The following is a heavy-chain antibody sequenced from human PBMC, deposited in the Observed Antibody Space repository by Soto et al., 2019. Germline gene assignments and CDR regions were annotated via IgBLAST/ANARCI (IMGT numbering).Heavy chain of an antibody. Sequence: EVQLVESGGGLVQPGGSLRLSCAASGFTFSSYDMHWVRQATGKGLEWVSAIGTAGDTYYPGSVKGRFTIARENAKTSLYLQRNSLRAGDTAVYYCVRGRYRGPSLPPDYWGQGTLVTVSS. V-gene: IGHV3-13*04. CDR1: GFTFSSYD. J-gene: IGHJ4*02. D-gene: IGHD5-12*01. CDR2: IGTAGDT. CDR3: VRGRYRGPSLPPDY.